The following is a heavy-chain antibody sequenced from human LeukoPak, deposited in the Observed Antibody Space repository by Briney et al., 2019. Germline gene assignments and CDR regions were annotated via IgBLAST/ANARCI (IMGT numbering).Heavy chain of an antibody. J-gene: IGHJ1*01. CDR1: GFTFDDYA. V-gene: IGHV3-9*01. D-gene: IGHD2-2*01. Sequence: PGRSLRLSCSTSGFTFDDYAMHWVRQAPGKGLEWVSSITWNSGQIDYAQSVKGRFTISRDNSKNTLYLQMNSLRAEDTAVYYCARSVSRAGQHWGQGTLVTVSS. CDR3: ARSVSRAGQH. CDR2: ITWNSGQI.